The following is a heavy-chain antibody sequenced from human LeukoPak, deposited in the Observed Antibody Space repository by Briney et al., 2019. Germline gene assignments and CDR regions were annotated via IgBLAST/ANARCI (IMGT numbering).Heavy chain of an antibody. D-gene: IGHD3-3*01. J-gene: IGHJ6*02. V-gene: IGHV1-18*01. CDR3: ARGLRFLEWFYYYGMDV. CDR1: CYTFTSYG. Sequence: ASVKVSCKASCYTFTSYGISCVRQAPGQGLEWMGLINAYNGNTNYAQKLQGRVTMTTDTSTSTAYMELRSLRSDDTAGYYCARGLRFLEWFYYYGMDVWGQGTTVTVSS. CDR2: INAYNGNT.